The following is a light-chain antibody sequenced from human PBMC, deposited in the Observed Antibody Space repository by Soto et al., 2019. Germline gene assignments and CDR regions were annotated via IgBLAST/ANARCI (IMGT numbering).Light chain of an antibody. Sequence: EIVLTQSPGTLSLSPGERATLSCRASQSVSSSYLAWYKQKPGQAPRLFIYGASSRATGIPDRFSGSGSGTDFTLTISRLEPEDFAVYFCQQYGSSPTFGQGTKVEIK. J-gene: IGKJ1*01. CDR1: QSVSSSY. V-gene: IGKV3-20*01. CDR2: GAS. CDR3: QQYGSSPT.